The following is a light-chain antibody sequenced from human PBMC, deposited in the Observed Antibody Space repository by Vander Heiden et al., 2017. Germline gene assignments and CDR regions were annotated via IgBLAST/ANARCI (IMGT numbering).Light chain of an antibody. J-gene: IGKJ2*01. V-gene: IGKV4-1*01. CDR2: WAS. CDR1: QSVLYSSNNKNY. CDR3: QQYYSTPYT. Sequence: DIVIPHSPASLAVTLGERATINCKSSQSVLYSSNNKNYLAWYQQKPGQPPKLLIYWASTRESGVPDRFSGSESGTDFTLTISSLQAEDVAVYYCQQYYSTPYTFGQGTKLEIK.